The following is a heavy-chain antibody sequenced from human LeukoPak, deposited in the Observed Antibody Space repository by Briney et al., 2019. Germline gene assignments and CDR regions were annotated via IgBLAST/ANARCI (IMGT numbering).Heavy chain of an antibody. J-gene: IGHJ4*02. CDR3: AREPGCSSTSCYGIGDYFDY. CDR1: GGSISSYY. D-gene: IGHD2-2*01. Sequence: SETLSLTCTVSGGSISSYYWSWIRQPPGKGLEWIGSMYHSGSTYYNPPLKSRVTISEDTSKNQFSLKLRSVTAADTAVYYCAREPGCSSTSCYGIGDYFDYWGQGTLVTVSS. V-gene: IGHV4-59*12. CDR2: MYHSGST.